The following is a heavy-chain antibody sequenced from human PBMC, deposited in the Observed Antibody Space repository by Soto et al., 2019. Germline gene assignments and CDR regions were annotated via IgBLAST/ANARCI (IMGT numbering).Heavy chain of an antibody. Sequence: GSLRLSCAASGFTFNKFDMHWVRQAPGRGLQWVAVTSYDGDKKYYAASVKGRCTISRDNSNNTLHLQMNNLRDDDTAVYYCVREGGVPSAIGHYYYGMDVWGQGAAVTV. J-gene: IGHJ6*02. V-gene: IGHV3-30-3*01. D-gene: IGHD2-2*02. CDR2: TSYDGDKK. CDR3: VREGGVPSAIGHYYYGMDV. CDR1: GFTFNKFD.